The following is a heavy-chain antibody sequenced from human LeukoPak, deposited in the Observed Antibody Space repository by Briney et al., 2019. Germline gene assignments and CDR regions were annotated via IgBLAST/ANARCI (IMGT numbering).Heavy chain of an antibody. D-gene: IGHD3-22*01. V-gene: IGHV3-48*03. J-gene: IGHJ4*02. CDR2: ITSSGNIV. Sequence: GALRLSCVGSGFTFRSYDMNWVRQAPGQGLEWISHITSSGNIVYYADSVKGRFTISRDNSKNTLYLQMNSLRAEDTAVYYCAKAPLGVVVMFGYWGQGTLVTVSS. CDR1: GFTFRSYD. CDR3: AKAPLGVVVMFGY.